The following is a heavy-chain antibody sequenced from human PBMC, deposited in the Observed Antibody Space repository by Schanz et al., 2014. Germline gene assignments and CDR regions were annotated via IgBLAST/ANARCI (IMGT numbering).Heavy chain of an antibody. CDR1: GFTFNSYA. Sequence: EGQLAESGGGLVQPGGSLRLSCAASGFTFNSYAMTWVRQAPGKGLEWVSSISHSGGSKYYADSVKGRFTISRDNSENTLYLQMNSLSADDTAVFYCAKGMRYCSGGTCYDYYYYGLDVWGQGTTVTVSS. CDR3: AKGMRYCSGGTCYDYYYYGLDV. CDR2: ISHSGGSK. D-gene: IGHD2-15*01. J-gene: IGHJ6*02. V-gene: IGHV3-23*04.